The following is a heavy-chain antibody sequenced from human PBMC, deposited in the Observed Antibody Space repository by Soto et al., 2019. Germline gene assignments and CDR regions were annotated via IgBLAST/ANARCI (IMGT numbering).Heavy chain of an antibody. J-gene: IGHJ5*02. V-gene: IGHV4-30-2*01. D-gene: IGHD1-26*01. CDR1: GASISSGGYS. CDR2: IDHRGGT. CDR3: ARESGAGATNWFDP. Sequence: QLQLQESGSGLVKPSQTLSLTCAVSGASISSGGYSWRWIRQPPGKGMEWIGDIDHRGGTNYNPSLKSRVTISVDRSKNQFSLTLTSMTAADTAIYYCARESGAGATNWFDPRGQGTLVTVSS.